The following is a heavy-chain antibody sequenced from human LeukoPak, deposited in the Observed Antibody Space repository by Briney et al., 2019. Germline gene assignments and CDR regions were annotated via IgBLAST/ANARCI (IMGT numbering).Heavy chain of an antibody. CDR3: AREWEDGSGSYYTDAFDF. CDR2: INPNNGGS. J-gene: IGHJ3*01. V-gene: IGHV1-2*02. D-gene: IGHD3-10*01. Sequence: EASVKVSCKASGGTFSNYAISWVRQAPGQGLEWMGWINPNNGGSYSTQNFQGRVTMTRDTSITTVYMELSSLISDDTAVYYCAREWEDGSGSYYTDAFDFWGQGTMVTVSS. CDR1: GGTFSNYA.